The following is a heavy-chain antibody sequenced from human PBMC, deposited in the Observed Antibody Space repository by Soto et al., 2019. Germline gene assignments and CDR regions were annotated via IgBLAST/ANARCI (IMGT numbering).Heavy chain of an antibody. CDR3: ASSGSYSR. CDR2: IYYTGTT. CDR1: GASINTYY. J-gene: IGHJ4*02. D-gene: IGHD3-10*01. V-gene: IGHV4-59*01. Sequence: PSETLSLTCTVSGASINTYYWSWIRQPPGKGLEWIGYIYYTGTTKYNPSLESRVTISLDTSKNQFSLNLTSVTAADTAIYYCASSGSYSRWGQGTLVTAPQ.